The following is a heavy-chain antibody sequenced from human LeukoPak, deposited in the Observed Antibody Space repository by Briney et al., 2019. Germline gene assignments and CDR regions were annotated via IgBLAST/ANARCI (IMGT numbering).Heavy chain of an antibody. CDR3: ARDRSPAPGRSYGRGHFDY. CDR2: INPNSGGT. CDR1: GYTFTGYY. V-gene: IGHV1-2*02. D-gene: IGHD5-18*01. J-gene: IGHJ4*02. Sequence: ASVKVSCKASGYTFTGYYMHWARQAPGQGLEWMGWINPNSGGTNYAQKFQGRVTMTRDTSISIAYMELSRLRSDDTAVYYCARDRSPAPGRSYGRGHFDYWGQGTLVTVSS.